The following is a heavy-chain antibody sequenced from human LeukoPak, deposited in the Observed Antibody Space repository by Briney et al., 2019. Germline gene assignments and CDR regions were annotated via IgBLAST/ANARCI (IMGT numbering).Heavy chain of an antibody. CDR3: AKQGGDYYGSGSYYKEGLGFDY. D-gene: IGHD3-10*01. Sequence: GGSLRLSCAASGFSFNSYVIHWVRQAPGKGLEGVAFILYDGSIEYYADSVKGRFTISRDNSKNTLYLQMNSLRAEDTAVYYCAKQGGDYYGSGSYYKEGLGFDYWGQGTLVTVSS. CDR1: GFSFNSYV. J-gene: IGHJ4*02. CDR2: ILYDGSIE. V-gene: IGHV3-30*02.